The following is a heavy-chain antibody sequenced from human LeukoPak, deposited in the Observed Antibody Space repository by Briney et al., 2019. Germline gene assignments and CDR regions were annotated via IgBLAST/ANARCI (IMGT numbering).Heavy chain of an antibody. Sequence: SETLSLTCTVSGGSISSGDYYWSWIRQPPGKGLEWIGYIYYSGSTYYNPSLKSRVTISVDRSKNQFSLKLSSVTAADTAVYYCARASSTNWFDPWGQGTLVTVSS. V-gene: IGHV4-30-4*01. CDR2: IYYSGST. CDR3: ARASSTNWFDP. J-gene: IGHJ5*02. D-gene: IGHD6-13*01. CDR1: GGSISSGDYY.